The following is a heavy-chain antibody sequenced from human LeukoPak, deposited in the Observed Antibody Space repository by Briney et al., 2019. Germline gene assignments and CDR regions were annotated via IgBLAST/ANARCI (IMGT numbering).Heavy chain of an antibody. CDR3: ARKESAYYYYAMDV. D-gene: IGHD5-24*01. CDR1: GFTFSSYS. V-gene: IGHV3-21*01. Sequence: PGGSLRLSCAASGFTFSSYSMNWVRQVPGKGLEWVSSISSSSSYIYYADSVKGRFTISRDNAKNSLYLQMNSLRAEDTAVYYCARKESAYYYYAMDVWGQGTTVTVSS. J-gene: IGHJ6*02. CDR2: ISSSSSYI.